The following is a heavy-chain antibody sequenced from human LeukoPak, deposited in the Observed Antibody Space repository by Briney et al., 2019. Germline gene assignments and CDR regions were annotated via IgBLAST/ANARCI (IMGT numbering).Heavy chain of an antibody. J-gene: IGHJ3*02. Sequence: ASVKVSCKASGYTFTSYGISWGRQAPGQGLEWMGWISAYNGNTNYAQKLQGRVTMTTDTSTSTAYMQLRSLRSDDTAVYYCAREEYYYDSSGYYDAFDIWGQGTMVTVSS. CDR3: AREEYYYDSSGYYDAFDI. D-gene: IGHD3-22*01. CDR2: ISAYNGNT. V-gene: IGHV1-18*01. CDR1: GYTFTSYG.